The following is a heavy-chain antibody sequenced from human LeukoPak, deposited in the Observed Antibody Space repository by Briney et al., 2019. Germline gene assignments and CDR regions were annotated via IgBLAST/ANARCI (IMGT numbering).Heavy chain of an antibody. CDR3: ARANGYYDSSGYYNWFDP. CDR1: GGSISSRSYY. V-gene: IGHV4-39*07. J-gene: IGHJ5*02. Sequence: SETLSLTCTVSGGSISSRSYYWGWIRQPPGKGLEWIGSIYYSGSTYYNPSLKSRVTISVDTSKNQFSLKLSSVTAADTAVYYCARANGYYDSSGYYNWFDPWGQGTLVTVSS. CDR2: IYYSGST. D-gene: IGHD3-22*01.